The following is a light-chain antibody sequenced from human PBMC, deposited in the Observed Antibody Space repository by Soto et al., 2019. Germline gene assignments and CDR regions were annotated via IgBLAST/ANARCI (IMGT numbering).Light chain of an antibody. Sequence: EIVMTQSPDTLSLSLGERATLSCRASQSVSSNLAWYQQKPGQAPRLLIYGASTRATGIPDRFSGSGSGTDFTLTISRLEPEDFAVYYCQQYGSSPRTFGQGTNVDI. CDR2: GAS. CDR3: QQYGSSPRT. V-gene: IGKV3-20*01. CDR1: QSVSSN. J-gene: IGKJ1*01.